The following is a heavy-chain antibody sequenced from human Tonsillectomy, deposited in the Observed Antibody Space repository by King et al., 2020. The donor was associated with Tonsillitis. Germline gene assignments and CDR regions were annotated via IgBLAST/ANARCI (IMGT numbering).Heavy chain of an antibody. CDR2: ITYDGSHK. CDR3: AELGSDYLDY. Sequence: VQLVESGGGVGQPGRSLRLSCAASGFTFSSYGMHWVRQAPDKGLEWVAAITYDGSHKYYTDSVQGRFTISRDNSKNTLYLQMNSLRAEDTAVYYCAELGSDYLDYWGQGTLVTVSS. V-gene: IGHV3-30*03. D-gene: IGHD1-26*01. J-gene: IGHJ4*02. CDR1: GFTFSSYG.